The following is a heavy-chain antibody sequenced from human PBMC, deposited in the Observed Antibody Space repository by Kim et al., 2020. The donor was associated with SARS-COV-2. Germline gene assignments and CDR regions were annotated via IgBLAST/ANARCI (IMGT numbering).Heavy chain of an antibody. CDR3: ARVFNIAVAFWAWFDP. Sequence: SLTSRVTISVDTSKNQFSLKLGSVTAADTAVYYCARVFNIAVAFWAWFDPWGQGTLVTVSS. D-gene: IGHD6-19*01. V-gene: IGHV4-39*07. J-gene: IGHJ5*02.